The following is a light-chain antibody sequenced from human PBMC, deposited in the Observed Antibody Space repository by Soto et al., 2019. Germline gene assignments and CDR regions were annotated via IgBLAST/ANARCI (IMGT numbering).Light chain of an antibody. CDR2: EVS. J-gene: IGLJ3*02. CDR3: ISYTSSSTWV. Sequence: QSVLTQPASVSGSPGQSITISCTGTSSDVGGYNYVSWYQQHPGKAPKLMIYEVSKRPSGVSDRFSGSRSGNTASLTISGLQAEDESDYYCISYTSSSTWVFGGGTKRTVL. CDR1: SSDVGGYNY. V-gene: IGLV2-14*01.